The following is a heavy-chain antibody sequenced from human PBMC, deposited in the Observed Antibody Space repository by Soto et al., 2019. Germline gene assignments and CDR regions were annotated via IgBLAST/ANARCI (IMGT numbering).Heavy chain of an antibody. D-gene: IGHD6-6*01. CDR1: GYTFTSYY. CDR2: INPSGGST. J-gene: IGHJ4*02. Sequence: QVQLVQSGAEVKKPGASVKVSCKASGYTFTSYYIHWVRQAPGQGLEWMGRINPSGGSTSYAQKFQGRVTMTGDTSTNTVYMELSSLRSEDTAVYYCARALPRIAASREGDYWGQGTLVTVSS. V-gene: IGHV1-46*01. CDR3: ARALPRIAASREGDY.